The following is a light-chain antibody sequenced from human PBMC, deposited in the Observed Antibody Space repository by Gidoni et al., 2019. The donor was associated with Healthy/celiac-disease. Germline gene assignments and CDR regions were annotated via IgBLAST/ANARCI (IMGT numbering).Light chain of an antibody. CDR3: QQCDNLPPLT. J-gene: IGKJ4*01. CDR1: QDISNY. CDR2: DAS. Sequence: DIQMTQSPSSLSASVGDRVTITCQASQDISNYLNWYQQKPGKAPKLLIYDASNLETGVPSRFSGSGSGTDFTFTISSLQPEDIATYYCQQCDNLPPLTFXGXTKVEIK. V-gene: IGKV1-33*01.